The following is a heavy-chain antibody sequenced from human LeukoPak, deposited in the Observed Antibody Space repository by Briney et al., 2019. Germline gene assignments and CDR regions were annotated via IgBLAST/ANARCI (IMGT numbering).Heavy chain of an antibody. CDR3: ARLTYDILTGSFDY. CDR1: GGTFSSYA. J-gene: IGHJ4*02. D-gene: IGHD3-9*01. V-gene: IGHV1-69*13. Sequence: ASVKVSCKASGGTFSSYAISWVRQAPGQGLEWMGGIIPIFGTANYAQKFQGRVTITADESTSTAYMELSSLRSEDTAVYYCARLTYDILTGSFDYWGQRTLVTVSS. CDR2: IIPIFGTA.